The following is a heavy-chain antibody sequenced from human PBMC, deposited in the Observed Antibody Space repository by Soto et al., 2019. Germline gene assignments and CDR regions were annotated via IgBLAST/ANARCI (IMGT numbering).Heavy chain of an antibody. CDR2: IYYSGNT. J-gene: IGHJ5*02. Sequence: PXGTLSFTCTVSGGSVSSGDYYWSWIREPPGKGLEWIGYIYYSGNTNYNPSLKSRVIISVDTSKNLFSLKLTSVTAADTAVYYCARIPVDTSMIYWLDPWGQGTLVTVSS. D-gene: IGHD5-18*01. CDR3: ARIPVDTSMIYWLDP. CDR1: GGSVSSGDYY. V-gene: IGHV4-61*08.